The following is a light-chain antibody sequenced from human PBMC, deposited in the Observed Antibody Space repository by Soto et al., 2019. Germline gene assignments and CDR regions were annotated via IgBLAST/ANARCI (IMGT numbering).Light chain of an antibody. CDR2: DAY. CDR1: QSVSSY. J-gene: IGKJ4*01. V-gene: IGKV3-11*01. CDR3: KQRSNWPLT. Sequence: EIVLTQSPATLSLSPGERATLSCRASQSVSSYLAWYQQKPGQAPRLLIYDAYNRATGIQARFSGSGSGTDFTLTIRSLEAEDFAVYYCKQRSNWPLTFGGGTKVDIK.